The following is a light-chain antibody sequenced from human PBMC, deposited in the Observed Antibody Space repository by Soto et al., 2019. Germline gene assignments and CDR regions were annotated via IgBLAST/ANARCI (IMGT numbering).Light chain of an antibody. CDR2: GAS. CDR1: QNISSRY. J-gene: IGKJ5*01. V-gene: IGKV3-15*01. CDR3: QPYNNWPPIT. Sequence: EIVLTQSPGTLSLSPGERATLSCRASQNISSRYLAWYQQKPGQAPRLLIYGASTRATGIPARFSGSGSGTEFTLTISSLQSEDFAVYYCQPYNNWPPITFGQGTRLEIK.